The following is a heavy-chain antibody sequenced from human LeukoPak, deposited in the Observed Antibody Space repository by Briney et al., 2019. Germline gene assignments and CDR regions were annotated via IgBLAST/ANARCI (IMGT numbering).Heavy chain of an antibody. D-gene: IGHD3-10*01. CDR2: IYTSGST. CDR1: GFSFTTNY. V-gene: IGHV3-66*03. Sequence: GGSLRLTCAASGFSFTTNYMSWVRQAPGKGLEWVALIYTSGSTFYADSVMGRFTVSRDNSKNTLYLQMNSLRAEDSAAYYCARDRAGTQSWVEFDLWGQGTLVTVSS. J-gene: IGHJ5*02. CDR3: ARDRAGTQSWVEFDL.